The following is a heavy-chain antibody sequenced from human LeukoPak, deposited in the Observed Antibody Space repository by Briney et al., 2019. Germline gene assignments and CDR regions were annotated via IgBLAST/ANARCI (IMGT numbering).Heavy chain of an antibody. Sequence: QPGGSLRLYCAASGFPVSRNYMSWVRPAPGKGLEWVSVIYSGGSTYYADSVKGRFTISRDNSKNTLYLQMNSLRAEDTAVYYCARDSSGWYLDAFDIWGQGTMVTVSS. D-gene: IGHD6-19*01. CDR1: GFPVSRNY. V-gene: IGHV3-53*01. CDR2: IYSGGST. J-gene: IGHJ3*02. CDR3: ARDSSGWYLDAFDI.